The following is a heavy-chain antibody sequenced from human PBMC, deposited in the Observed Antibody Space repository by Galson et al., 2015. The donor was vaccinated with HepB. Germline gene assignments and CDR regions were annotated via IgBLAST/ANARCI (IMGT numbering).Heavy chain of an antibody. J-gene: IGHJ6*03. Sequence: SVKVSCKASGGTFSSYAISWVRQAPGQGLEWMGGIIPIFGTANYAQKFQGRVTITADESTSTAYMELSSLRSEDTAVYYCAKASPLDVVPAAMGRGYYYYYMDVWGKGTTVTVSS. CDR2: IIPIFGTA. V-gene: IGHV1-69*13. CDR3: AKASPLDVVPAAMGRGYYYYYMDV. D-gene: IGHD2-2*01. CDR1: GGTFSSYA.